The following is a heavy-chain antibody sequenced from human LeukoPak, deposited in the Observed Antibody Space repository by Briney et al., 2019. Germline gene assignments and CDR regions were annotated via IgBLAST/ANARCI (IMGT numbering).Heavy chain of an antibody. J-gene: IGHJ1*01. CDR3: TRPIERAVGGRGDF. V-gene: IGHV3-74*01. D-gene: IGHD6-19*01. CDR1: GFTFSTYW. CDR2: INSDGSST. Sequence: GGSLRLSCAASGFTFSTYWMHGVRQVPGKGLVWVSRINSDGSSTSYADSVKGRFTISRDNAKNTLYLQMNSLRAEDTAVYYCTRPIERAVGGRGDFWGQGTLVTVSS.